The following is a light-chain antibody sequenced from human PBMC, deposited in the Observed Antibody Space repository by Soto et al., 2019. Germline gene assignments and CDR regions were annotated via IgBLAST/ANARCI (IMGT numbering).Light chain of an antibody. CDR1: QSVFYSSNKKNY. CDR2: WAS. J-gene: IGKJ3*01. V-gene: IGKV4-1*01. CDR3: KQYYSTPFT. Sequence: DIVMTQSPDSLAVSLGERATINCESSQSVFYSSNKKNYIAWHQQKPGQPPKLLLYWASTRESGVPDRFTGSGSAIYFALTLINLRTEDGAVYYCKQYYSTPFTVGPWTTVGVK.